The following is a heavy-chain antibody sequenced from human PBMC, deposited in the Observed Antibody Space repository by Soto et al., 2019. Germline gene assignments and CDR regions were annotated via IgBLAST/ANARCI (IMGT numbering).Heavy chain of an antibody. Sequence: QLQLQESGSGLVKPSQTLSLTCAVSGGSISSGGYSWSWIRQPPGKGLEWIGYIYHSGSTYYNPSLQRRVAISVDRSKNQFSLKRSSVTAADTAVYYCAAGGGLPRYSWGQGTLVTVSS. CDR1: GGSISSGGYS. J-gene: IGHJ4*02. CDR2: IYHSGST. CDR3: AAGGGLPRYS. D-gene: IGHD5-12*01. V-gene: IGHV4-30-2*01.